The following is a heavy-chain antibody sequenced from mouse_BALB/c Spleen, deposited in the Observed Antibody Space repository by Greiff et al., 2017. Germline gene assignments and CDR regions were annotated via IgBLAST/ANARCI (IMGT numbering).Heavy chain of an antibody. Sequence: EVQLVESGPGLVKPSQSLSLTCTVTGYSITSDYAWNWIRQFPGNQLEWMGYISYSGSTSYNPSLKSRISITRDTSKNQFFLQLNSVTTEDTATYYCAITTVVEDYWGQGTLVTVSA. D-gene: IGHD1-1*01. V-gene: IGHV3-2*02. CDR3: AITTVVEDY. CDR1: GYSITSDYA. CDR2: ISYSGST. J-gene: IGHJ3*01.